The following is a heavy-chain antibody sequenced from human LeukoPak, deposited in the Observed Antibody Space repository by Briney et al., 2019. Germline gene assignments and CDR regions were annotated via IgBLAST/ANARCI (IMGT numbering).Heavy chain of an antibody. V-gene: IGHV3-23*01. CDR2: ISGSGGST. CDR3: AILYSSSWYVGY. D-gene: IGHD6-13*01. Sequence: GGSLRLSCAASGFTFSSNAMSWVRQAPGKGLEWVSGISGSGGSTYYADSVKGRFTITRDNSKNTLYLQMNSLRAEDTAVYYCAILYSSSWYVGYWGQGTLVTVSS. J-gene: IGHJ4*02. CDR1: GFTFSSNA.